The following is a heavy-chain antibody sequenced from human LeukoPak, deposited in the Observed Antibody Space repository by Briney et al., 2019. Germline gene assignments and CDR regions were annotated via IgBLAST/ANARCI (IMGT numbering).Heavy chain of an antibody. V-gene: IGHV1-2*02. CDR1: GYTFTGYY. CDR2: INPNSGDT. CDR3: ARRVRRGDNWFDP. D-gene: IGHD3-10*01. J-gene: IGHJ5*02. Sequence: ASVKVSCKASGYTFTGYYIHWVRQAPGQGLEWMGWINPNSGDTNYAQKFQGRVTMTRDTSISTAYMELSRLRSDDTAVYYCARRVRRGDNWFDPWGQGTLSPSPQ.